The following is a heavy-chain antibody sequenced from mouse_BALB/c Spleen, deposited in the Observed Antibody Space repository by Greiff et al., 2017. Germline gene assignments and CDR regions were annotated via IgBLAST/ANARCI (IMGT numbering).Heavy chain of an antibody. CDR3: VRHGLRREGYAMDY. J-gene: IGHJ4*01. CDR1: GFTFNTYA. V-gene: IGHV10-1*02. Sequence: EVNVVESGGGLVQPKGSLKLSCAASGFTFNTYAMNWVRQAPGKGLEWVARIRSKSNNYATYYADSVKDRFTISRDDSQSMLYLQMNNLKTEDTAMYYGVRHGLRREGYAMDYWGQGTSVTVSS. D-gene: IGHD2-4*01. CDR2: IRSKSNNYAT.